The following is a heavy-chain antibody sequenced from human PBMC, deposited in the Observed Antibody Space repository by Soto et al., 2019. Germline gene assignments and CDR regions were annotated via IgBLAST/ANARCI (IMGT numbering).Heavy chain of an antibody. CDR1: GFTFDDYA. D-gene: IGHD3-3*01. CDR3: ARVIFGDYYGMDV. V-gene: IGHV3-13*01. CDR2: IGTAGET. J-gene: IGHJ6*02. Sequence: EVQLVESGGGLVQPGRSLRLSCAASGFTFDDYAMHWVRQAPGKGLEWVSGIGTAGETYYLGSVKGRFTISRENAENSLYLQMNTLRAGDTAVYYCARVIFGDYYGMDVWGQGTTVTVSS.